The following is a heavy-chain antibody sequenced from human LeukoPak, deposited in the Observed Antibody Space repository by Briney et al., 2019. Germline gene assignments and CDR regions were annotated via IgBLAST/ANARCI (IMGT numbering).Heavy chain of an antibody. J-gene: IGHJ4*02. V-gene: IGHV1-69*13. Sequence: SVKVSCKASGGTFSSYAISWVRQAPGQGLEWMGGIIPIFGTANYAQKFQGRVTITADESTSTAYMELRSLRSDDTAVYYCARTIAAAPRHLDYWGQGTLVTVSS. CDR3: ARTIAAAPRHLDY. CDR2: IIPIFGTA. D-gene: IGHD6-13*01. CDR1: GGTFSSYA.